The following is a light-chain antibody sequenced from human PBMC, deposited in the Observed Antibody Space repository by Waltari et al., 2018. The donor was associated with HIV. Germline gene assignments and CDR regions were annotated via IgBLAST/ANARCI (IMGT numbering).Light chain of an antibody. CDR3: QQYYSTPYT. J-gene: IGKJ2*01. V-gene: IGKV4-1*01. CDR2: WAS. CDR1: PSVLYSSNNKNC. Sequence: DIVVTTFTDSLAVLLGVRATIPCKSSPSVLYSSNNKNCLARYQQKPGQPPKLLIYWASTRESGVPDRFSGSGSGTDFTLTISSLQAEDVAVYFCQQYYSTPYTFGQGTKLEIK.